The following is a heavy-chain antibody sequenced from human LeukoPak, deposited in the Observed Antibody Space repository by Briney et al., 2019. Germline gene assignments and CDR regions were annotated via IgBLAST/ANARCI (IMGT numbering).Heavy chain of an antibody. D-gene: IGHD3-3*01. V-gene: IGHV1-2*02. CDR2: INPNSGGT. CDR1: GYTFTSYY. J-gene: IGHJ4*02. CDR3: ARGPVLRFLEWLEVYYFDY. Sequence: GASVKVSCKASGYTFTSYYMHWVRQAPGQGLEWMGWINPNSGGTNYAQKFQGRVTMTRDTSISTAYMELSRLRSDDTAVYYCARGPVLRFLEWLEVYYFDYWGQGTLVTVSS.